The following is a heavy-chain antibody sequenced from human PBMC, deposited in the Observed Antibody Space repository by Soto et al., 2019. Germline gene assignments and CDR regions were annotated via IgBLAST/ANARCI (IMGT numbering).Heavy chain of an antibody. V-gene: IGHV3-30-3*01. Sequence: SLRLSCAASGFTFSSYAMHWVRQAPGKGLEWVAVISYDGSNKYYADSVKGRFTISRDNSKNTLYLQMNSLRAEDTAVYYCARTGVTFGVVTFDYWGQGTLVTVSS. CDR2: ISYDGSNK. J-gene: IGHJ4*02. CDR1: GFTFSSYA. D-gene: IGHD3-3*01. CDR3: ARTGVTFGVVTFDY.